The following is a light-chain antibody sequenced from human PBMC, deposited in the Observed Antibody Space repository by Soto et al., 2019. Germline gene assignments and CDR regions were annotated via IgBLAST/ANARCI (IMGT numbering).Light chain of an antibody. Sequence: PGERATLSCRASQSVSSSYLAWYLQKPGQAPRLLIYGASSRATGIPDRFSGSGSGTDFTLTISRLEPEDFAVYYCQQFGNSPYTFGQGTRLEIK. CDR3: QQFGNSPYT. J-gene: IGKJ2*01. CDR2: GAS. V-gene: IGKV3-20*01. CDR1: QSVSSSY.